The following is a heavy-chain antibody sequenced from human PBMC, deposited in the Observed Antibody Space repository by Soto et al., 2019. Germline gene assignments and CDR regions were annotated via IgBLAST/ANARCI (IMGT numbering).Heavy chain of an antibody. V-gene: IGHV4-31*03. CDR2: IYYSGSR. J-gene: IGHJ6*02. D-gene: IGHD6-25*01. CDR1: GGSINSGGYY. Sequence: PSETLSLTCSVSGGSINSGGYYWTWIRQQPGKGLEWIGYIYYSGSRDYNPSLKSRVSMSVDASKNQFSLNLTSVTAADTAVYYCAKESGGYDSSTRYGLDVWGQGTTVTVSS. CDR3: AKESGGYDSSTRYGLDV.